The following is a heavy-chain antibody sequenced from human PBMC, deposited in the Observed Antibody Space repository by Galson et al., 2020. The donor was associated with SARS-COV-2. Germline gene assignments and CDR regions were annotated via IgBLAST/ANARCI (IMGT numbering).Heavy chain of an antibody. D-gene: IGHD6-19*01. CDR3: ARMIAVAGNEGYDYYYYGMDG. V-gene: IGHV3-33*01. J-gene: IGHJ6*02. CDR2: IWYDGSNK. CDR1: GFTFSSYG. Sequence: GGSLRLSCAASGFTFSSYGMHWVRQAPGKGLEWVAVIWYDGSNKYYADSVKGRFTISRDNSKNTLYLQMNSLRAEDTAVYYCARMIAVAGNEGYDYYYYGMDGWGQGTTVTVSS.